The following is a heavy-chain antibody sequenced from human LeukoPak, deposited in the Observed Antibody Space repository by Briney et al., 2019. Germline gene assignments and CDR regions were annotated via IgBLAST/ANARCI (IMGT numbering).Heavy chain of an antibody. CDR3: ARGDYYDSSGSWGY. D-gene: IGHD3-22*01. Sequence: ASVKVSCKASGYTFTGYYMHWVRQAPGQGLEWMGWINPNSGGTNYAQKFQGWVTMTRDTSISTAYMELSRLRSDDTAVYYCARGDYYDSSGSWGYWGQGTLVTVSS. V-gene: IGHV1-2*04. CDR2: INPNSGGT. J-gene: IGHJ4*02. CDR1: GYTFTGYY.